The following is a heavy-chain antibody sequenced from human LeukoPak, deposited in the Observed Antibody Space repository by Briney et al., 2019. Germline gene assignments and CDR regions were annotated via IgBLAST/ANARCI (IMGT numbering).Heavy chain of an antibody. CDR1: GFTFRNYG. Sequence: GRSLRLSCAASGFTFRNYGMHWVRQAPGKGLEWVALIWYDGSNKFYADSVKGRFTISRDNSNNTLYLQINSLRPEDTAVYYCAKGPAVLAADFDYWGQGILIAVSS. J-gene: IGHJ4*02. CDR2: IWYDGSNK. V-gene: IGHV3-33*06. CDR3: AKGPAVLAADFDY. D-gene: IGHD6-13*01.